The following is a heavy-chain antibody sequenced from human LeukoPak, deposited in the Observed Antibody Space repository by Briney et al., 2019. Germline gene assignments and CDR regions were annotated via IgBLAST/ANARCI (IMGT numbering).Heavy chain of an antibody. D-gene: IGHD4-23*01. J-gene: IGHJ6*02. CDR1: GFTFGDYA. Sequence: GGSLRLSCTASGFTFGDYAMSWFRQAPGKGLEWVGFIRSKAYGGTTEYAASVKGRFTISRDDSKSIAYLQMNSLKTEDTAVYYCTRDDPTDYGGHYYYYGMDVWGQGTTVTVSS. CDR2: IRSKAYGGTT. V-gene: IGHV3-49*03. CDR3: TRDDPTDYGGHYYYYGMDV.